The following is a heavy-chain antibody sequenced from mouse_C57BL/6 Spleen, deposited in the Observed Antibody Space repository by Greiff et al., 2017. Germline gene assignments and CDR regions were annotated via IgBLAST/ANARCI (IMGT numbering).Heavy chain of an antibody. V-gene: IGHV1-22*01. J-gene: IGHJ3*01. D-gene: IGHD2-2*01. CDR3: AADRLGAWFAY. CDR2: INPNNGGT. Sequence: EVQLQESGPELVKPGASVKMSCKASGYTFTDYNMHWVKQSHGKSLEWIGYINPNNGGTSYNQKFKGKATLTVNKSSSTAYMELRSLTSEDSAVYYGAADRLGAWFAYWGQGTLVTVSA. CDR1: GYTFTDYN.